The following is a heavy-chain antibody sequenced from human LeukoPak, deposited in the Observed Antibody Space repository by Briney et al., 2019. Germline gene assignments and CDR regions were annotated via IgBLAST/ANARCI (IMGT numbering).Heavy chain of an antibody. J-gene: IGHJ5*02. V-gene: IGHV1-2*02. CDR2: INPNSGGT. CDR3: ARRPITMVRGVPGWFDP. Sequence: ASVKVSCKASGYTFTGYNMHWVRQAPGQGLEWMGWINPNSGGTNYAQKFQGRVTMTRDTSISTAYMELSRLRSDDTAIYYCARRPITMVRGVPGWFDPWGQGTLVTVSS. CDR1: GYTFTGYN. D-gene: IGHD3-10*01.